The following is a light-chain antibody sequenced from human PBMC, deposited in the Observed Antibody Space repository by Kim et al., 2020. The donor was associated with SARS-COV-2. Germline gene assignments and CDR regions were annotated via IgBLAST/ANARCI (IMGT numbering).Light chain of an antibody. CDR2: DAS. V-gene: IGKV3-15*01. CDR3: QQYNNWPLT. Sequence: VSPGERATLSGRASQTVSSDLAWYQQQPGQAPRLLIYDASTRATGIPARFSGSGSGTDFTLTISSLQSEDFAVYYCQQYNNWPLTFGQGTKVDIK. J-gene: IGKJ1*01. CDR1: QTVSSD.